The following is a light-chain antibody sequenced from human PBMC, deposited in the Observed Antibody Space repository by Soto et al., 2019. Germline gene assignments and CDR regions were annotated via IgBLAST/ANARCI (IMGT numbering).Light chain of an antibody. J-gene: IGKJ2*01. CDR2: AAS. Sequence: DIQMTKSPSSLSASVGDRVTITCRTSQSISSYLNWYQQKPGKAPKLLIYAASSLQSGVPPRFSGSVSGTDFTLTNNSLQAEDFATYICQQSYGTPYTVGQATKVEIK. CDR1: QSISSY. V-gene: IGKV1-39*01. CDR3: QQSYGTPYT.